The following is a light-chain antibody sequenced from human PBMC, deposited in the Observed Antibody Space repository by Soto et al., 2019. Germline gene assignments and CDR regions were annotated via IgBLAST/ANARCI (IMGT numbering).Light chain of an antibody. V-gene: IGKV1-39*01. J-gene: IGKJ1*01. Sequence: DVQAPQSPSPLSVSISEEGTIAWQANQSISSYLNWYQQKPGKAPKLLIYAASSLQSGVPSRFSGSGSGTYLTLTISSLQPEDFATYYSQQSYSSPHTFGQGTKVDIK. CDR2: AAS. CDR1: QSISSY. CDR3: QQSYSSPHT.